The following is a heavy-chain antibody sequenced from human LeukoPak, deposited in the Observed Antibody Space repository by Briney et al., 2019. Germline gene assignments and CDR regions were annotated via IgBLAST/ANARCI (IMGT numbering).Heavy chain of an antibody. CDR1: GGSISSSSHY. J-gene: IGHJ5*02. CDR3: ARRNSGNYYGLFDP. D-gene: IGHD1-26*01. V-gene: IGHV4-39*01. CDR2: IYYSGNT. Sequence: SETLSLTCTVSGGSISSSSHYWAWIRQPPGKGLEWIGSIYYSGNTYYNPSLKSRITLSVDTSKNQFSLKLSSVTAADSAVYYCARRNSGNYYGLFDPWGQGTLVTVSS.